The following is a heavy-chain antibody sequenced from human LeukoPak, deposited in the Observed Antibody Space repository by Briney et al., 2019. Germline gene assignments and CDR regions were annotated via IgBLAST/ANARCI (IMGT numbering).Heavy chain of an antibody. D-gene: IGHD3-22*01. V-gene: IGHV3-53*01. J-gene: IGHJ4*02. CDR1: GFTVSSNY. Sequence: PGGSLRLSCAASGFTVSSNYMSWVRQAPGEGLEWVSVIYSGGSTYYADSVKGRFTISRDNSKNTLYLQMNSLRAEDTAVYYCAKDRNYYDSSGYYLIDYWGQGTLVTVSS. CDR2: IYSGGST. CDR3: AKDRNYYDSSGYYLIDY.